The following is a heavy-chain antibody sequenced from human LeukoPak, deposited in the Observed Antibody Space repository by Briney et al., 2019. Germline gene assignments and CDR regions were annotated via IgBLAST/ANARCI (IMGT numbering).Heavy chain of an antibody. CDR2: IYYSGTTNSGST. V-gene: IGHV4-4*09. Sequence: PSETLSLTCTVSGGSIRSDYWSWIRQPPGKGLEWIGYIYYSGTTNSGSTNYNPSLKSRVTISVDTSKNQFSLKLSSVTAADTAVYYCARYSGSNAGDWFDPWGQGTLVTVSS. CDR3: ARYSGSNAGDWFDP. D-gene: IGHD1-26*01. CDR1: GGSIRSDY. J-gene: IGHJ5*02.